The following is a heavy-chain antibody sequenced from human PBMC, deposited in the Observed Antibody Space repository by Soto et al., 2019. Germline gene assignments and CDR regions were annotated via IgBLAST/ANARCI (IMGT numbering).Heavy chain of an antibody. CDR1: GGSISSGDYY. D-gene: IGHD3-16*02. Sequence: QVQLQESGPGLVKPSQPLSLTCTVSGGSISSGDYYWSWIRQPPGKGLEWIGYIYYSGSTYYNPSLKGRVTISVDTSKNQFSLKLSSVTAEDTAVYYCARAFTCGGLIVQWFDPWGQGTLVTVSS. V-gene: IGHV4-30-4*01. CDR3: ARAFTCGGLIVQWFDP. CDR2: IYYSGST. J-gene: IGHJ5*02.